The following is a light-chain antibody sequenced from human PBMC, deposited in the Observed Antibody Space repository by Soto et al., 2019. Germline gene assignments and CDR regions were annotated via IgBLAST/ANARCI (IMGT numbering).Light chain of an antibody. CDR3: TSPTHGSLYV. Sequence: QSVLTQPASVSGSPGQSITISCTGTSSDVGNYNYVSWYQQYPGRVPKLLIYMVSNRPSGVSNRFSGSKSGNTASLTISGLQAEDEADYFCTSPTHGSLYVFGTGTKLTV. V-gene: IGLV2-14*01. CDR2: MVS. J-gene: IGLJ1*01. CDR1: SSDVGNYNY.